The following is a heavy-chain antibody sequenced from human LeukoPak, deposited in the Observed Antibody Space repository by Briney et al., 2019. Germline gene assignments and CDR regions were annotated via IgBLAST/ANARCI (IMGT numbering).Heavy chain of an antibody. V-gene: IGHV3-11*01. CDR2: ISSSGSTI. Sequence: GGSMRLSCAASGFTFSDYYMSWIRQAPGRGLEWVSYISSSGSTIYYADSVKGRFTISRDNAKNSLYLQMNSLRAEDTAVYYCARGLITFGGVIVRGMDVWGQGTTVTVSS. CDR1: GFTFSDYY. D-gene: IGHD3-16*02. J-gene: IGHJ6*02. CDR3: ARGLITFGGVIVRGMDV.